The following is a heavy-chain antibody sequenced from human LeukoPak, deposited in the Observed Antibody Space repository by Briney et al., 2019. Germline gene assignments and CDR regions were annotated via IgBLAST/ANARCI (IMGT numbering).Heavy chain of an antibody. CDR1: GLTFSSYG. D-gene: IGHD3-22*01. J-gene: IGHJ4*02. CDR2: ISGSGGST. CDR3: AKDFLAGEYYYDSSGYPL. Sequence: GGSLRLSCAASGLTFSSYGMSWVRQAPGKGLEWVSGISGSGGSTYYADSVKGRFTISRDNSKNTLYLQMNSLRAEDTAVYYCAKDFLAGEYYYDSSGYPLWGQGTLVTVSS. V-gene: IGHV3-23*01.